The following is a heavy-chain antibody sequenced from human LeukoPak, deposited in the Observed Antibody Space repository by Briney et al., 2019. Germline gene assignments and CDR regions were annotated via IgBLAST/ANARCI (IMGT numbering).Heavy chain of an antibody. J-gene: IGHJ3*02. CDR1: GGSISSYY. V-gene: IGHV4-59*12. D-gene: IGHD3-10*01. Sequence: SETLSLTCTVSGGSISSYYWSWIRQPPGKGLEWIGYIYYSGSTNYNPSLKSRVTISVDTSKNQFSLKLTSVTAADTAVYYCARDGRYGSGSIDAFDIWGQGTMVTVSS. CDR2: IYYSGST. CDR3: ARDGRYGSGSIDAFDI.